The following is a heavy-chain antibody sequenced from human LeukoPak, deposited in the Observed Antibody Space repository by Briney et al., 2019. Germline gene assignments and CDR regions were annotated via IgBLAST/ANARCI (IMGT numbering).Heavy chain of an antibody. D-gene: IGHD1-26*01. CDR3: ARDGPLDSGSYFHAFDI. CDR1: GFTFSSYW. V-gene: IGHV3-74*01. Sequence: GSLRLSCAASGFTFSSYWMHWVRQAPGGGLVWVSRINSDGSSTSYADSVKGGFTISRDNAKNTLYLQMNSLRAEDTAVYYCARDGPLDSGSYFHAFDIWGQGTMVTVSS. J-gene: IGHJ3*02. CDR2: INSDGSST.